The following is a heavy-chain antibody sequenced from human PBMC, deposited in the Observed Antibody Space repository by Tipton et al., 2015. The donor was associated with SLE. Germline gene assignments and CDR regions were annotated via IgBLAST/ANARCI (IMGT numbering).Heavy chain of an antibody. CDR2: ISGGGGST. CDR3: AKDRYCSGGTCFASYFDH. D-gene: IGHD2-15*01. V-gene: IGHV3-23*01. CDR1: GFTLRNYA. J-gene: IGHJ4*02. Sequence: SLRLSCAASGFTLRNYAMSWVRQAPGKGLEWVSYISGGGGSTYYADSVKGRFIISRDNSKNTLYLQMNSLRAEDTAVYHCAKDRYCSGGTCFASYFDHWGQGNLVTVSS.